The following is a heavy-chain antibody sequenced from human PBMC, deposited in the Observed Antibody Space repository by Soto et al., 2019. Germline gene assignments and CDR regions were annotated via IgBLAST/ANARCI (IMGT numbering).Heavy chain of an antibody. V-gene: IGHV1-69*06. CDR2: IIPIFGTA. Sequence: QVQLVQSGAEVKKPGSSVKVSCKASGGTFSSYAISWVRQAPGQGLEWMGGIIPIFGTANYAQKFQGRVTITEDKSTSTAYMELSSLRSEDTAVYYCARNTNQLLAPYYYYGMDVWGQGTTVTVSS. CDR1: GGTFSSYA. J-gene: IGHJ6*02. D-gene: IGHD2-2*01. CDR3: ARNTNQLLAPYYYYGMDV.